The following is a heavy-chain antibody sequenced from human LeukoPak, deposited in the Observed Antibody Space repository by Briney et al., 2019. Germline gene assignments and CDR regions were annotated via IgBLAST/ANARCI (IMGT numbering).Heavy chain of an antibody. D-gene: IGHD6-19*01. CDR2: IYYSGST. J-gene: IGHJ4*02. CDR3: ARLHLVSSGWYPMADS. Sequence: PSETLSLTCTVSGGSISSYYWSWIRQPPGKGLEWIGDIYYSGSTNYNPSLKSRVTISVDTSKNKFSLKLSSVPAADTAVYYCARLHLVSSGWYPMADSWGQGTLVTVSS. CDR1: GGSISSYY. V-gene: IGHV4-59*12.